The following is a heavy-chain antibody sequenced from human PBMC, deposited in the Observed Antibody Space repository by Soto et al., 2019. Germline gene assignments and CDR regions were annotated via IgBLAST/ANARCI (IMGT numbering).Heavy chain of an antibody. CDR1: GGTFSTYA. Sequence: QVQLVQSGAEVKKPGSSMKVSCKASGGTFSTYAFSWVRQAPGPGLEWMGGIIPFFGTTNYAHNFQGRVTITADNSTSTAYIELSSLRSEDTAVYYCTMSVEMVSRDALDIWCQGTVVTVSS. J-gene: IGHJ3*02. CDR2: IIPFFGTT. V-gene: IGHV1-69*06. CDR3: TMSVEMVSRDALDI. D-gene: IGHD3-10*01.